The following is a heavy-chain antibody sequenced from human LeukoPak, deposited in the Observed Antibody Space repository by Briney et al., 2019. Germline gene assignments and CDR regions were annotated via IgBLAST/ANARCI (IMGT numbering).Heavy chain of an antibody. CDR1: GYTFTSYD. J-gene: IGHJ4*02. Sequence: ASVKVSCKASGYTFTSYDIKWVRQATGQGLEWMGWMNPNSGNTGYAQKFQGRVTMTRNTSISTAYMELSSLRSEDTAVYYCARGLITMVRGGISAAGYWGQGTLVTVSS. CDR2: MNPNSGNT. D-gene: IGHD3-10*01. CDR3: ARGLITMVRGGISAAGY. V-gene: IGHV1-8*01.